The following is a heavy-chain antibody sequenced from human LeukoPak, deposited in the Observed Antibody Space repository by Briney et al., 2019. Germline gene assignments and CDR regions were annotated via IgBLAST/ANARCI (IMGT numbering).Heavy chain of an antibody. J-gene: IGHJ6*02. CDR3: ARQKWEQQGRDYYFNGLDV. CDR1: AGSISSSSW. CDR2: IYLYGTT. Sequence: PSETLSLTCSVSAGSISSSSWWSWVRQSPVKGLAWIGEIYLYGTTNYNPSLKSRVTMSVDRSKNQFSLKLSSVTAADTAVYYCARQKWEQQGRDYYFNGLDVWGPGTTVTVSS. V-gene: IGHV4-4*02. D-gene: IGHD1-26*01.